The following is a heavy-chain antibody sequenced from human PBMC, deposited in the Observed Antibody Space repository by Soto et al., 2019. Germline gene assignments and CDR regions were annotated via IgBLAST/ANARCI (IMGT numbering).Heavy chain of an antibody. V-gene: IGHV4-39*01. Sequence: SETLSLTCTVSGGSISSSSYYWGWIRQPPGKGLEWIGSIYYSGSTYYNPSLKSRVTISVDTSKNQFSLKLSSVTAADTAVYYCARRVSSGWNFDYWGQGTLVTVSS. D-gene: IGHD6-19*01. CDR2: IYYSGST. CDR3: ARRVSSGWNFDY. CDR1: GGSISSSSYY. J-gene: IGHJ4*02.